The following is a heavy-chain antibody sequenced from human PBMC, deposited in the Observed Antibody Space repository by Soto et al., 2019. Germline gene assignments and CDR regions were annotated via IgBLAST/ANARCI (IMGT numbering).Heavy chain of an antibody. CDR3: ARVVGYGAFDI. J-gene: IGHJ3*02. Sequence: ASVKVSCKASGYTFTSYGISWVRQAPGQGLEWXGXXSAYXGXXXXXXKLQGRVTMTTDTSTSTAYMELRSLRSDDTAVYYCARVVGYGAFDIWGQGTMVTVSS. CDR1: GYTFTSYG. D-gene: IGHD2-8*02. CDR2: XSAYXGXX. V-gene: IGHV1-18*01.